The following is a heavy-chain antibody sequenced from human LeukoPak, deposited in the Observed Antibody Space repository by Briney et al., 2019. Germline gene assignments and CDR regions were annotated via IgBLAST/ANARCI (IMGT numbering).Heavy chain of an antibody. CDR2: IYYSGRT. CDR1: GDSISTSY. CDR3: ARDIAATGNLDC. J-gene: IGHJ4*02. Sequence: SETLSLTCTVSGDSISTSYWSWIRQPPGKGLEWIGYIYYSGRTIYNPSLKSRVTISVDTSMAVDTSKIQVSLNLASVTAADTAVYHCARDIAATGNLDCWGQGTLVTVSS. D-gene: IGHD6-13*01. V-gene: IGHV4-59*01.